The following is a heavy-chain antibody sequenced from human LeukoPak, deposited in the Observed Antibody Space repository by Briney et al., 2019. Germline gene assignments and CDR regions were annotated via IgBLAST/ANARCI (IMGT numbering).Heavy chain of an antibody. J-gene: IGHJ6*02. V-gene: IGHV1-69*01. Sequence: ASVKVSCKASGGTFSSYAISWVRQAPGQGLEWMGGIIPIFGTANYAQKFRGRVTITADESTSTAYMELSSLRSEDTAVYYCARNDFWSGYRDYYYGMDVWGQGTTVTVSS. CDR2: IIPIFGTA. D-gene: IGHD3-3*01. CDR3: ARNDFWSGYRDYYYGMDV. CDR1: GGTFSSYA.